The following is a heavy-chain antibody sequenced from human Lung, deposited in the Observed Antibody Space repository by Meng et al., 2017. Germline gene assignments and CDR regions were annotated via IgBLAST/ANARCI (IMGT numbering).Heavy chain of an antibody. CDR3: ARGPTTMAHDFDY. J-gene: IGHJ4*02. D-gene: IGHD4-11*01. Sequence: QVQLQQWGAGFLKPSETLSLTCVVSGGSFSDYDWSWTRQPPGTGLEWIGEIKHSGSTNYNPSLESRATISVDTSQNNLSLKLSSVTAADSAVYYCARGPTTMAHDFDYWGQGTLVTVSS. V-gene: IGHV4-34*01. CDR2: IKHSGST. CDR1: GGSFSDYD.